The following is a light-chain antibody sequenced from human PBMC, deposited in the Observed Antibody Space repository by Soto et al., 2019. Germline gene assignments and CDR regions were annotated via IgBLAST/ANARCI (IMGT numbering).Light chain of an antibody. CDR3: SSYTSSSAVV. CDR1: SSDVGYYNY. Sequence: QSALTQPASVSGSPGQSITISCAGTSSDVGYYNYVSWYQQHPGNAPKLLIFEVSNRPSGVSARFSGSKSVNTASLTISGLRAEDEADYYCSSYTSSSAVVFGGGTKLT. CDR2: EVS. J-gene: IGLJ2*01. V-gene: IGLV2-14*01.